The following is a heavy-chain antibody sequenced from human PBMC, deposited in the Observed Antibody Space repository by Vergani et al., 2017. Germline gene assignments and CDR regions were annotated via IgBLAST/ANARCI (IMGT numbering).Heavy chain of an antibody. D-gene: IGHD6-6*01. J-gene: IGHJ6*02. V-gene: IGHV1-18*04. CDR3: ARDSYSSSSSYYYGMDV. CDR1: GYTFTSYG. Sequence: QVQLVQSGAEVKKPGASVTVSCKASGYTFTSYGISWVRQAPGQGLEWMGWISAYNGNTNYAQKLQGRVTMTTDTSTSTAYMELRSLRSDDTAVYYCARDSYSSSSSYYYGMDVWSQGTSVTVSS. CDR2: ISAYNGNT.